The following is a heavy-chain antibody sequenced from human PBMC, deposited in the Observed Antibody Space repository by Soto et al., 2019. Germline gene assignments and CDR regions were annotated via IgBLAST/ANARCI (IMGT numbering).Heavy chain of an antibody. CDR3: AKEPGEVGPTTGDY. CDR2: ISYDGSKK. Sequence: QVQLVESGGGVVQPGRSLRLSCAASGFTFDDYGMHWVRQAPGKGLDWVALISYDGSKKYYADSVKGRFTISRDNSKNTLFLQMNSLRAEDSALYFCAKEPGEVGPTTGDYWGQGTLVTVSS. V-gene: IGHV3-30*18. CDR1: GFTFDDYG. D-gene: IGHD1-26*01. J-gene: IGHJ4*02.